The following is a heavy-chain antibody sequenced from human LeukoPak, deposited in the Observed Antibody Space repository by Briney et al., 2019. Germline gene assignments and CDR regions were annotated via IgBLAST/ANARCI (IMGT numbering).Heavy chain of an antibody. D-gene: IGHD6-13*01. CDR1: GFTFSSYW. Sequence: GGSLRLSXAASGFTFSSYWMHWVRQAPGKGLVWVSRVNNDGSTTNYADSVKGRFTISRDNTKNTLYLQMNSLRAEDTAVYFCLAAAGTIGWGQRTLVTVSS. CDR3: LAAAGTIG. CDR2: VNNDGSTT. J-gene: IGHJ4*02. V-gene: IGHV3-74*01.